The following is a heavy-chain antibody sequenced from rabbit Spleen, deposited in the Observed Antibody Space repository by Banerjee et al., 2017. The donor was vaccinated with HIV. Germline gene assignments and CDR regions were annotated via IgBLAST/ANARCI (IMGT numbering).Heavy chain of an antibody. J-gene: IGHJ2*01. CDR2: IDPIFSST. CDR3: ARNYVNAFDP. V-gene: IGHV1S47*01. Sequence: QEQLVESGGGLVKPEGSLTLTCKASGFSFSDRDVMCWVRQAPGKGLEWIGYIDPIFSSTHYASWVNGRFTISRDIDQNTLYLQLSSLTAADTATYFCARNYVNAFDPWGQGTLVTVS. CDR1: GFSFSDRDV. D-gene: IGHD1-1*01.